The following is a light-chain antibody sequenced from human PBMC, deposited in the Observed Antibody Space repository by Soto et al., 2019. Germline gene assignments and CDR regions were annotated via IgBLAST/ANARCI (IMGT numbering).Light chain of an antibody. V-gene: IGKV1-27*01. CDR3: QKYNSAPHP. J-gene: IGKJ1*01. Sequence: DIQMTQSPSSLSASVGDRVTITFRASQGLIDYLAWHHQKPGKATKLLIYAASTLQSGVPSRFSGSGAGTDFTLTISSLQPEDVGTYYCQKYNSAPHPFGQGTRVEI. CDR2: AAS. CDR1: QGLIDY.